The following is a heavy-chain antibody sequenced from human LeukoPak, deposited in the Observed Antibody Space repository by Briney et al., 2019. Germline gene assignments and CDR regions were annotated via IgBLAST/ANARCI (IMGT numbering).Heavy chain of an antibody. D-gene: IGHD3-22*01. Sequence: ASVKVSCKSSGYIFTGYYTRWVRQAPGQGFEWMGGINPKSGGTNYAQEFQGRVTMTRDTSINTAYMELSRVRSDDTAVYYCAISTSPYVIEVWTNGPLDYWGQGTLVTVSS. CDR2: INPKSGGT. V-gene: IGHV1-2*02. CDR3: AISTSPYVIEVWTNGPLDY. J-gene: IGHJ4*02. CDR1: GYIFTGYY.